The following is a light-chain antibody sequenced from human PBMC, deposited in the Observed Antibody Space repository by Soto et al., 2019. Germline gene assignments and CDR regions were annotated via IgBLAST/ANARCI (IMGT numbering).Light chain of an antibody. CDR1: QSIVDSS. CDR3: HHYGGWTPFW. Sequence: EIVLTQSPATLSLSPGVRATLSCWASQSIVDSSLAWYQHRPGLAPRLLVYGASSMTTGIPDRFSGGGAGKHFTLTISRLAPEDFAVYYCHHYGGWTPFWFGQGTKLEIK. V-gene: IGKV3D-20*01. J-gene: IGKJ2*01. CDR2: GAS.